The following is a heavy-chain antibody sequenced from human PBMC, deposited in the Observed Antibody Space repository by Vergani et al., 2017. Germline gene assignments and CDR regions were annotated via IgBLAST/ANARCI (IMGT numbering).Heavy chain of an antibody. V-gene: IGHV3-74*01. Sequence: EVELVESGGGLVQPGGSLRLSCAASGFTFNEYWMHWARQVPGKGLVWVSGMNGDGDTISYADSVKGRFTISRDNAKNTLFIQMNSLRAEDTAVYYCARARKFRFGVVWENWFDPWWQGTLVTVSS. CDR1: GFTFNEYW. CDR2: MNGDGDTI. J-gene: IGHJ5*02. D-gene: IGHD3-3*01. CDR3: ARARKFRFGVVWENWFDP.